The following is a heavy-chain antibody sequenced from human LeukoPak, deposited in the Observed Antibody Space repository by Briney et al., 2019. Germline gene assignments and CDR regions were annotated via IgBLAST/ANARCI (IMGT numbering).Heavy chain of an antibody. CDR1: GITFSSHT. CDR3: GRDRSRNYGYYFDF. CDR2: ISSSSSYN. V-gene: IGHV3-21*01. D-gene: IGHD4-11*01. Sequence: GGSLRLSCAASGITFSSHTMNWVRQAPGEGREWGSSISSSSSYNYYAGSVKRRFIISRDNAKNSLFLQMTSLRAEDTAVYYCGRDRSRNYGYYFDFWGQGTLVSVSS. J-gene: IGHJ4*02.